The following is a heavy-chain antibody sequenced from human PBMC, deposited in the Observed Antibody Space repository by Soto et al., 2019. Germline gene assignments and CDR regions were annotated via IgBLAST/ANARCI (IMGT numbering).Heavy chain of an antibody. CDR2: ISYDGSNK. Sequence: QPGGSLRLSCAASGFTFSSYGMHWVRQAPGKGLEWVAVISYDGSNKYYADSVKGRFTISRDNSKNTLYLQMNSLRAEDTAVYYCAKDSVQQRPQILTPDYSRQGTLVIAS. V-gene: IGHV3-30*18. J-gene: IGHJ4*02. CDR1: GFTFSSYG. D-gene: IGHD6-25*01. CDR3: AKDSVQQRPQILTPDY.